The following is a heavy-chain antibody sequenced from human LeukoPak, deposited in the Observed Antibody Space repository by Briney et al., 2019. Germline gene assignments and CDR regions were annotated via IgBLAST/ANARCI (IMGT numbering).Heavy chain of an antibody. Sequence: QPGGSLRLSCAASGFTFSSYAMSWVRQAPGKGLEWVSAISGSGGSTYYADSVKGRFTISRDNSKNTLYLQMNSPRAEDTAVYYCAKDKFGYFDWLLYLFDYWGQGTLVTVSS. V-gene: IGHV3-23*01. CDR1: GFTFSSYA. CDR3: AKDKFGYFDWLLYLFDY. J-gene: IGHJ4*02. D-gene: IGHD3-9*01. CDR2: ISGSGGST.